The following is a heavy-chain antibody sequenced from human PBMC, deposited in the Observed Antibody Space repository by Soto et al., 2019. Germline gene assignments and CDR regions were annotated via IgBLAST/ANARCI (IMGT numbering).Heavy chain of an antibody. D-gene: IGHD5-18*01. CDR2: ISNDGSNK. CDR1: GFTFSSYG. V-gene: IGHV3-33*01. CDR3: AGDYLSRGYSYGYSLY. Sequence: QVQLVESGGGVVQPGRSLRLSCAASGFTFSSYGMHWVRQAPGKGLEWVADISNDGSNKYYADSVKGRFTISRDNYKNTLFLQLNSRTEEDKAVYYCAGDYLSRGYSYGYSLYWGQGTLVTVSS. J-gene: IGHJ4*02.